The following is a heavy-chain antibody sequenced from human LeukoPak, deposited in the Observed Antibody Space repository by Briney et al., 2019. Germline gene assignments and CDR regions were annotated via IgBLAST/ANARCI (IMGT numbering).Heavy chain of an antibody. D-gene: IGHD5-18*01. CDR2: INPNSGGT. J-gene: IGHJ4*02. V-gene: IGHV1-2*02. CDR3: AREGYSYGSSHFDY. Sequence: ASVKVSCKASGYTFTGYYMHWERQAPGQGLEWMGWINPNSGGTNYAQKFQGRVTMTRDTSISTAYMELSRLRSDDTAVYYCAREGYSYGSSHFDYWGQGTLVTVSS. CDR1: GYTFTGYY.